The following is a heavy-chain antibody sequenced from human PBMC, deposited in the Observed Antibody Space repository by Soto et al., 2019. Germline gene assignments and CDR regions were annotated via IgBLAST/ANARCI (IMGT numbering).Heavy chain of an antibody. D-gene: IGHD3-3*01. CDR3: ARDEKIFGTTTVFDS. J-gene: IGHJ5*01. Sequence: TRWLTCTLSVVSIESACYEWSWLRQHPWHGLEWIGNIYNSWSANYSPYLKSRVTISIDTSKNHFSLNLSSVTAADKAVYYCARDEKIFGTTTVFDSWGQGPLV. CDR2: IYNSWSA. V-gene: IGHV4-31*03. CDR1: VVSIESACYE.